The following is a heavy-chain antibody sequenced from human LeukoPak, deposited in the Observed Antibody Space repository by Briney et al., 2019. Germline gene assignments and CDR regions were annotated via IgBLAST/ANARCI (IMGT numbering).Heavy chain of an antibody. CDR1: GYTFTSYY. J-gene: IGHJ5*02. CDR2: INPSGGST. Sequence: ASVKVSCKASGYTFTSYYMHWVRQAPGQGLEWVGIINPSGGSTSYAQKFQGRVSMTRDTSTSTVYMELNSLRSEDTAVYYCARGGWELLGWFDPWGQGTLVTVSS. V-gene: IGHV1-46*01. D-gene: IGHD1-26*01. CDR3: ARGGWELLGWFDP.